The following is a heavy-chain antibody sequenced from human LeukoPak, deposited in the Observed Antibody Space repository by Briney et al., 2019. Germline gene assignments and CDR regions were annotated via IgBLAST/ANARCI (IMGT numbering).Heavy chain of an antibody. CDR1: GYAFTSYG. D-gene: IGHD5-12*01. J-gene: IGHJ4*02. V-gene: IGHV1-24*01. Sequence: ASVKVSCRASGYAFTSYGISWVRQAPGKGLEWMGGFDPEDGETIYAQKFQGRVTMTEDTSTDTAYMELSSLRSEDTAVYYCATKIRGSPYEFDYWGQGTLVTVSS. CDR2: FDPEDGET. CDR3: ATKIRGSPYEFDY.